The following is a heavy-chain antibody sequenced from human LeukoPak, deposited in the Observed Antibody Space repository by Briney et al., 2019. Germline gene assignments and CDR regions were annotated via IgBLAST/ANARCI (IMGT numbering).Heavy chain of an antibody. CDR2: INSDGSRT. Sequence: GGSLRLSCTASGFTFSDYWMHWVRQAPGKGLVWVSRINSDGSRTNYADCVKGRFTISGDNAKNTVFLQMNSLRAEDAAVYYCARVITGSTYGQFDYWGQGALATVSS. D-gene: IGHD5-18*01. CDR1: GFTFSDYW. CDR3: ARVITGSTYGQFDY. V-gene: IGHV3-74*01. J-gene: IGHJ4*02.